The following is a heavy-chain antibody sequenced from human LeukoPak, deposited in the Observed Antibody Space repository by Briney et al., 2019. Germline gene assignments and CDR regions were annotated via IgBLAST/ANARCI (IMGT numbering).Heavy chain of an antibody. Sequence: PGGSLRLSCTASGFIFSDYYMGWIRQAPGKGLEWISYISSSGSDIYYAASMKGRFTISRDNARISLYLQMNSLRAEDTAVYYCARGLYGGNPLDALDIWGQGTMVTVSS. CDR1: GFIFSDYY. CDR2: ISSSGSDI. D-gene: IGHD4-23*01. CDR3: ARGLYGGNPLDALDI. J-gene: IGHJ3*02. V-gene: IGHV3-11*01.